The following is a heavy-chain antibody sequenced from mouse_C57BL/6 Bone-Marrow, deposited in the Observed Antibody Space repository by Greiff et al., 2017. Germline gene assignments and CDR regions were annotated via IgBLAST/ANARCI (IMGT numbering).Heavy chain of an antibody. Sequence: VQLQQPGAELVRPGTSVKLSCKASGYTFTSYWMHWVKQRPGQGLEWIGVIDPSDSYTNYNQKFKGKATLTVDTSSSTAYMQLRSLTSEDSAVYYGARGDISTPWFADWGQGTLVTVSA. CDR1: GYTFTSYW. CDR2: IDPSDSYT. J-gene: IGHJ3*01. CDR3: ARGDISTPWFAD. V-gene: IGHV1-59*01. D-gene: IGHD1-2*01.